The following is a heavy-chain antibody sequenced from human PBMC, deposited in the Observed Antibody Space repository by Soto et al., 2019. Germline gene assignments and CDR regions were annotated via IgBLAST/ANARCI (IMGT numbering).Heavy chain of an antibody. CDR1: GYSFTSYA. D-gene: IGHD3-16*01. Sequence: ASVKVACKASGYSFTSYAMHWVRQATGQRLEWMGWINAGNDNTKYSQKFQGRVTITRDTSASTAYMELSSLRSEDTVVYYCARGGLALMDVWGQGTTVTVSS. J-gene: IGHJ6*02. CDR2: INAGNDNT. CDR3: ARGGLALMDV. V-gene: IGHV1-3*01.